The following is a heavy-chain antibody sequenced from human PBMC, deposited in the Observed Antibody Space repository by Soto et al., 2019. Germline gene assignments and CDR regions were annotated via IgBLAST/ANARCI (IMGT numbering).Heavy chain of an antibody. V-gene: IGHV4-61*08. J-gene: IGHJ4*02. Sequence: PSETLSLTCTVSGGSISSGGYYWSWIRQPPGKGLEWIGYIYYSGSTNYNPSLKSRVTISVDTSKNQFSLKLSSVTAADTAVYYCASLILYWYQLLWVLLNIVVVVAATLNYYWGQGTLVTVSS. D-gene: IGHD2-15*01. CDR3: ASLILYWYQLLWVLLNIVVVVAATLNYY. CDR2: IYYSGST. CDR1: GGSISSGGYY.